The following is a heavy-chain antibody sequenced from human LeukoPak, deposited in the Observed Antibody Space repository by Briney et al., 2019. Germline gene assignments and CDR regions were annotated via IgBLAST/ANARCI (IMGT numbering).Heavy chain of an antibody. CDR1: GFTFSSAW. CDR3: TTETRLI. D-gene: IGHD3-16*01. CDR2: IKSKIDDETT. V-gene: IGHV3-15*01. Sequence: GSLRLSCTASGFTFSSAWMSWVRQAPGKGLEWVGRIKSKIDDETTDYAAPVKGRFTISRDDSQNTLYLQMNSLNTEDTAVYYCTTETRLIWGQGTLVTVSS. J-gene: IGHJ1*01.